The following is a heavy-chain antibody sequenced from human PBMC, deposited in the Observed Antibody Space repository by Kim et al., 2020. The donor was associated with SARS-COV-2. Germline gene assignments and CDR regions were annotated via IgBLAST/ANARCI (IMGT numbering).Heavy chain of an antibody. CDR1: GFTFSSYA. V-gene: IGHV3-30-3*01. J-gene: IGHJ4*02. Sequence: GGSLRLSCAASGFTFSSYAMHWVRQAPGKGLEWVAVISYDGSNKYYADSVKGRFTISRDNSKNTLYLQMNSLRAEDTAVYYCARDKGPYYYDSSGYIDYWGQGTLVTVSS. CDR3: ARDKGPYYYDSSGYIDY. D-gene: IGHD3-22*01. CDR2: ISYDGSNK.